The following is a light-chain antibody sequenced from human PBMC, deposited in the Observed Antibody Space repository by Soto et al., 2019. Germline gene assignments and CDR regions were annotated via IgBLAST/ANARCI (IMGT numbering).Light chain of an antibody. CDR2: GAS. Sequence: EIVLTQSPGTLSLSPGERATLSCRASQSVSGSSLAWYQLKPGQAPRLLISGASSRATGVPDRLSGSESGTDFTFIISRLEPEDFGMYYCHQYGSSPHTFGQGTELETK. CDR3: HQYGSSPHT. CDR1: QSVSGSS. J-gene: IGKJ2*01. V-gene: IGKV3-20*01.